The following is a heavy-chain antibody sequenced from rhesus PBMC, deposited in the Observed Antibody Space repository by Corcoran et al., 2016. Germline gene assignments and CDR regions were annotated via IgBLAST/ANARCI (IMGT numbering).Heavy chain of an antibody. J-gene: IGHJ4*01. D-gene: IGHD1-44*02. CDR1: GFSISTSGTG. V-gene: IGHV2-95*01. Sequence: QVTLKESGPALVKPTQTLTLTCTFSGFSISTSGTGLGWIRQPPGKALEWLESIYWNDSKYYSTSLKSRLTISKDTSKNQVVLTMTNMDPVDTATYYCARVRYSGSYNYFDYWGQGVLVTVSS. CDR2: IYWNDSK. CDR3: ARVRYSGSYNYFDY.